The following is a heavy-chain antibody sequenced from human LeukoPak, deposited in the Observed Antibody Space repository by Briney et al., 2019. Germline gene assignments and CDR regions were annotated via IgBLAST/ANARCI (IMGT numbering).Heavy chain of an antibody. D-gene: IGHD1-7*01. CDR2: ISSSSYI. CDR3: ARDLAPALTGTRWFDP. Sequence: GGSLRLSCAASGFTFSSYSMNWVRQAPGKGLEWVSSISSSSYIYYADSVKGRFTISRDNAKNSLYLQMNSLRAEDTAVYYCARDLAPALTGTRWFDPWGQGTLVTVSS. J-gene: IGHJ5*02. V-gene: IGHV3-21*01. CDR1: GFTFSSYS.